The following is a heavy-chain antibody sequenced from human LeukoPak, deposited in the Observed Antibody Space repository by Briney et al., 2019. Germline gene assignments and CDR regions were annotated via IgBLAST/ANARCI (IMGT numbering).Heavy chain of an antibody. Sequence: TGGSLRLSCAASGFTLSSYWMSWVRRAPGKGLEWVAVISYDGSNKYYADSVKGRFTVSRDNSKNTLYLQMNSLRAEDTAVYYCARDRRGSGWYIDYWGQGTLVTVSS. CDR1: GFTLSSYW. CDR2: ISYDGSNK. CDR3: ARDRRGSGWYIDY. V-gene: IGHV3-30-3*01. D-gene: IGHD6-19*01. J-gene: IGHJ4*02.